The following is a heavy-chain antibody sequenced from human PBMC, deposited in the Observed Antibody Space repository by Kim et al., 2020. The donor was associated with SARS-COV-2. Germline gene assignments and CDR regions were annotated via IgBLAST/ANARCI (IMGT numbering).Heavy chain of an antibody. CDR1: GFTFSSYS. J-gene: IGHJ6*02. Sequence: GGSLRLSCAASGFTFSSYSMNWVRQAPGKGLEWVSYISSSSSTIYYADSVKGRFTISRDNAKNSLYLQMNSLRDEDTAVYYCARGKIVVPAAIGYYYYGMDVWGQGTTVTVSS. CDR3: ARGKIVVPAAIGYYYYGMDV. CDR2: ISSSSSTI. D-gene: IGHD2-2*01. V-gene: IGHV3-48*02.